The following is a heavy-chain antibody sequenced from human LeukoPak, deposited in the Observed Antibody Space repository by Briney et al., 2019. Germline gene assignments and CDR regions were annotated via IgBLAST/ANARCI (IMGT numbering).Heavy chain of an antibody. D-gene: IGHD2-15*01. Sequence: SQTLSLTCTVSGGSISSGDYYWSWLRQPPGKGLEWIGYIYYSGSTYYNPSLKSRVTISVDTSKNQFSLKLSSVTAADTAVYYCARDYRGPLVVAAYGSFDYWGQGTLVTVSS. CDR3: ARDYRGPLVVAAYGSFDY. CDR1: GGSISSGDYY. V-gene: IGHV4-30-4*01. J-gene: IGHJ4*02. CDR2: IYYSGST.